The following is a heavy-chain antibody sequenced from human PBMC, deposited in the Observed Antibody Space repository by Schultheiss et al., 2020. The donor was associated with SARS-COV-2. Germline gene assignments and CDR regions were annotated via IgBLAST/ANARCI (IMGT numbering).Heavy chain of an antibody. CDR1: GYTFSDNY. J-gene: IGHJ4*02. D-gene: IGHD2/OR15-2a*01. Sequence: ASVKVSCKASGYTFSDNYIHWVRQAPGQGLEWMGWIKPNSGGTKYAQKFQDWVTMTRDTSSSTVYMELRGLKSDDTAVYYCAADDLSDGYWGQGTQVTVSS. CDR2: IKPNSGGT. CDR3: AADDLSDGY. V-gene: IGHV1-2*04.